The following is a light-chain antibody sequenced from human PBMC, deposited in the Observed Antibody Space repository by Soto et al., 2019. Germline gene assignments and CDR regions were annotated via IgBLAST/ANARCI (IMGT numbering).Light chain of an antibody. J-gene: IGLJ2*01. CDR3: ETWDSTAPSVV. V-gene: IGLV4-60*03. CDR2: LDGSGSS. Sequence: QPVLTQSSSASASPGSSVRLTCTLSSGHSNYIIAWHQQPPGKAPRYLMNLDGSGSSNRGSGVPDRFSGSSSGAARYLTISTPRSEDEADYYCETWDSTAPSVVFGGGTKLTVL. CDR1: SGHSNYI.